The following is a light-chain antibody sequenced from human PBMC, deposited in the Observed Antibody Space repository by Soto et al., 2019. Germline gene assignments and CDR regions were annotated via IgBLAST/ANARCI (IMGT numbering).Light chain of an antibody. J-gene: IGKJ4*01. Sequence: EIVLIHSPATLSLSPGERATLSCRARQRVGSSLAWYQHKPGQAPRLLISDASNRATGIPARLSGSGSETDFTLSISSLEPADAAVYYCQQRSNWPSLTFGGGTKVEIK. CDR3: QQRSNWPSLT. V-gene: IGKV3-11*01. CDR1: QRVGSS. CDR2: DAS.